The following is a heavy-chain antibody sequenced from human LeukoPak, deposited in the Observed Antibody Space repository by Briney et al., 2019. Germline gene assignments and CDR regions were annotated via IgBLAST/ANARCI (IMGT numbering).Heavy chain of an antibody. V-gene: IGHV3-53*01. CDR3: ASDTGAGMAGTLYY. Sequence: GGSLRLSCAASGFTVSSNYMSWVRQAPGKGLEWVSVIYSGGSTYYADSVKGRFTISRDNSKNTLYLQMNSLRAEDTAVYYCASDTGAGMAGTLYYWGQGTLVTVSS. D-gene: IGHD6-19*01. CDR2: IYSGGST. J-gene: IGHJ4*02. CDR1: GFTVSSNY.